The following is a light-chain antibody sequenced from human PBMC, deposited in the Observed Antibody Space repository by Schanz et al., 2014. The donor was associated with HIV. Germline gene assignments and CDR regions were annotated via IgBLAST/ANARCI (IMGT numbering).Light chain of an antibody. Sequence: QPVLTQSSSASASLGSSVKLTCTLSSEHSGYIIAWHQQQPGKAPRHLMKVEGSGRYNKGSGVPDRFSGSSSGADRYLTISSLQSEDEGDYYCETCDSHSQYYVFGTGTKLTVL. V-gene: IGLV4-60*03. CDR2: VEGSGRY. J-gene: IGLJ1*01. CDR1: SEHSGYI. CDR3: ETCDSHSQYYV.